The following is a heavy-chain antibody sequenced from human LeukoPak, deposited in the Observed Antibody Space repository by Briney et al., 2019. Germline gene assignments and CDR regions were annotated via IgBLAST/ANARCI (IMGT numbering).Heavy chain of an antibody. J-gene: IGHJ4*02. CDR1: GFTFSSYS. V-gene: IGHV3-48*02. CDR2: ISSSSSTI. CDR3: AREHEPMVVAATGFDY. Sequence: GGSLRLSRAASGFTFSSYSMNWVRQAPGKGLEWVSYISSSSSTIYYADSVKGRFTISRDNAKNSLYLQMNSLRDEDTAVYYCAREHEPMVVAATGFDYWGQGTLVTVSS. D-gene: IGHD2-15*01.